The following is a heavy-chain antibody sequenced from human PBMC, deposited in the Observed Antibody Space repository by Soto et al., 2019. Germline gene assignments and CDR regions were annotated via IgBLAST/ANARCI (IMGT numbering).Heavy chain of an antibody. J-gene: IGHJ5*02. CDR3: XXXXXXXXXKGIWFXP. CDR1: GFTFSSYA. V-gene: IGHV3-30-3*01. Sequence: QVQLVESGGGVVQPGRSLRLSCAASGFTFSSYAMHWVRQAPGKGLEWVAVISYDGSNKYYADSVKGRFTISRDNSXXXXXXXXXXXXXXXXXXXXXXXXXXXXXXKGIWFXP. CDR2: ISYDGSNK.